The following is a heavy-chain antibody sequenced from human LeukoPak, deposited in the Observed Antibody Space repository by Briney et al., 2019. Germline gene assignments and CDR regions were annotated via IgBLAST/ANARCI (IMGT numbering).Heavy chain of an antibody. D-gene: IGHD3-10*01. J-gene: IGHJ5*02. V-gene: IGHV3-23*01. CDR1: GFTFSSSW. CDR2: ISGSGGST. Sequence: GGSLRLSCVASGFTFSSSWMSWVRQAPGKGLEWVSAISGSGGSTYYADSVKGRFTISRDNSKNTLYLQMNSLRAEDTAVYYCAKDLVAPLRSLFDPWGQGTLVTVSS. CDR3: AKDLVAPLRSLFDP.